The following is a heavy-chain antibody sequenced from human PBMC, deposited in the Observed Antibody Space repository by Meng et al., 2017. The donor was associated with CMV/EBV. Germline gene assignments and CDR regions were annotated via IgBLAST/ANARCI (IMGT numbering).Heavy chain of an antibody. V-gene: IGHV3-64*02. CDR2: ISSNGGST. J-gene: IGHJ4*02. CDR1: GFTFSSYA. D-gene: IGHD1-7*01. CDR3: ARGAYWNYGYFDY. Sequence: AACGFTFSSYAMRWVRQATGKGLEYVSAISSNGGSTYYADSVKGRFTISRDNSKNTLYLQMGSLRAEDMAVYYCARGAYWNYGYFDYWGQGTLVTVSS.